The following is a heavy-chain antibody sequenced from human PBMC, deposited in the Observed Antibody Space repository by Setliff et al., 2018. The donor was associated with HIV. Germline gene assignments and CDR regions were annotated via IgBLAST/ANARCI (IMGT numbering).Heavy chain of an antibody. V-gene: IGHV4-38-2*01. J-gene: IGHJ4*02. CDR1: GYSISSGYY. CDR3: APIRDGYNYFFDH. Sequence: PSETLSLTCDVSGYSISSGYYWGWIRQSPGKGLEWIATIYHTGSTYYNPSLKSRVTISVDTSKNTLYLQMTDLRAEDTAIYYCAPIRDGYNYFFDHWGQGTLVTVSS. CDR2: IYHTGST. D-gene: IGHD5-12*01.